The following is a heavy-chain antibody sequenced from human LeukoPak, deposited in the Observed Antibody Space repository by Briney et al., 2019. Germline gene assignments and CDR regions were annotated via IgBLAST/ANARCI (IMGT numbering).Heavy chain of an antibody. Sequence: SETLSLTCAVYGGSFSGYYWSWIRQPPGKGLEWIGEINHSGSTNYNPSLKSRLTISVDTSKNQFSLKLSSVTAADTAVYYCARVSGYPTTSYFDYWGQGTLVTVSS. CDR2: INHSGST. J-gene: IGHJ4*02. D-gene: IGHD5-12*01. V-gene: IGHV4-34*01. CDR3: ARVSGYPTTSYFDY. CDR1: GGSFSGYY.